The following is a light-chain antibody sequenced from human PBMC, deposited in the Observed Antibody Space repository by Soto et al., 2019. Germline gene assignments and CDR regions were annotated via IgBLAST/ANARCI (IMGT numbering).Light chain of an antibody. J-gene: IGLJ3*02. CDR3: SSYTSSSTWV. CDR1: SSDVGGYKY. V-gene: IGLV2-14*01. Sequence: QSVLTQPASVSGSPGQSITICCTGTSSDVGGYKYVSWYQQHPGKAPKLMIYEVSNRPSGVSNRFSGCKSGNTASLTISGLQAEDEADYYCSSYTSSSTWVFGGGTKLTVL. CDR2: EVS.